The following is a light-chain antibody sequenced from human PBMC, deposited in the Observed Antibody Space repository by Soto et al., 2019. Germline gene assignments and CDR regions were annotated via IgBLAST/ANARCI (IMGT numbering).Light chain of an antibody. CDR2: GAS. CDR3: QQYDSSPRT. CDR1: QSVSNNY. V-gene: IGKV3-20*01. Sequence: EIVLTQSPGTLALSPWERAALSSSASQSVSNNYLAWYQQKPGQAPRLLIYGASNRATGIPDRFSGSGSGTDFTLTINRLEPEDFAVYYCQQYDSSPRTFGQGTKVDIK. J-gene: IGKJ1*01.